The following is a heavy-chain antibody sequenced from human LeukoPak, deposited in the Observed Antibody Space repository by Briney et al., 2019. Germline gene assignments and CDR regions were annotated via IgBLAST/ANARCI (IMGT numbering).Heavy chain of an antibody. CDR3: ARVRSYCGGDCYSGPSDY. V-gene: IGHV4-34*01. CDR1: GGSFSGYY. Sequence: SETLSLTCAVYGGSFSGYYWSWIRQPPGKGLEWIGEINHSGSTNYNPSLKSRVTISVDTSKNQFSLKLSSVTAADTAVYYCARVRSYCGGDCYSGPSDYWGQGTLVTVSS. J-gene: IGHJ4*02. CDR2: INHSGST. D-gene: IGHD2-21*02.